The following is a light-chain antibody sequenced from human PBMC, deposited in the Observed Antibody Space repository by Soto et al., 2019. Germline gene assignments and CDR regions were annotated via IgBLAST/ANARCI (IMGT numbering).Light chain of an antibody. V-gene: IGKV3-11*01. J-gene: IGKJ3*01. Sequence: EIVLTQSPATLSLSPGERATLSCRACQSVSSYLAWYQQRPGQAPRLLIYDASNRATGIPARFSGSGSGTDFTLTISSLEPEDFAVYYCQQRSNWLFTFGPGTKVDIK. CDR1: QSVSSY. CDR3: QQRSNWLFT. CDR2: DAS.